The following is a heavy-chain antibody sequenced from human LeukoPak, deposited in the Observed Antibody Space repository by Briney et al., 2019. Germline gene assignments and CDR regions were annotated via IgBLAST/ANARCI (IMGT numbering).Heavy chain of an antibody. CDR3: ARDQSLVAYSSTWFDY. V-gene: IGHV1-18*01. CDR1: GYTLTELS. CDR2: ISAYNGNT. J-gene: IGHJ4*02. Sequence: ASVKVSCKVSGYTLTELSMHWVRQAPGQGLEWMGWISAYNGNTDYAQNLQGRVTMTKDTLTSTAYMELRSLRSDDTAVYYCARDQSLVAYSSTWFDYWGQGTPVTVSS. D-gene: IGHD6-13*01.